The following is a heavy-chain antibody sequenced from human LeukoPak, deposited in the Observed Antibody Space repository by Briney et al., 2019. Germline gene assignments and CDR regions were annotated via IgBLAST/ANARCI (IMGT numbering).Heavy chain of an antibody. CDR1: GYTFTSDY. CDR3: ARSGSGSSDYYYYMDV. V-gene: IGHV1-46*03. D-gene: IGHD3-10*01. Sequence: VASVKVSCKASGYTFTSDYMHWVRQAPGQGLEWMGIINPSGGSTSYAQKFQARVTMTRDTSTSTVYMELSSLRSEDTAVYYCARSGSGSSDYYYYMDVWGKGTTVTVSS. CDR2: INPSGGST. J-gene: IGHJ6*03.